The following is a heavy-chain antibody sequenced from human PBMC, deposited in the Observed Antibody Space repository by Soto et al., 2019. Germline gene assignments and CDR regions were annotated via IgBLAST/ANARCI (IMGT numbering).Heavy chain of an antibody. J-gene: IGHJ6*02. D-gene: IGHD6-13*01. V-gene: IGHV3-74*01. Sequence: EGQLVESGGGLVQPGGSLSLSCVASGFTFSSDWMHWVRQAPGKGLVWVSRINSDGSSRSSGDSVKGRFTISRDNAKNTLYLQMNSLRAEDTAVYYCARGVAGAGGSYGMDVWGQGTTVTVSS. CDR1: GFTFSSDW. CDR2: INSDGSSR. CDR3: ARGVAGAGGSYGMDV.